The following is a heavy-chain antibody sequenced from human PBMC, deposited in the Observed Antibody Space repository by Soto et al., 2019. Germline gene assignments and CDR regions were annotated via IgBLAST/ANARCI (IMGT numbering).Heavy chain of an antibody. J-gene: IGHJ4*01. CDR3: ARARVAYFFDY. CDR2: INDSGSA. D-gene: IGHD3-3*01. Sequence: LSLTCAVSGGSFSGYFWSWIRQSPGKGLAWIGEINDSGSAKYTPSLKSRVTISLDTSKNQFSLTLRSVTAADTAVYYCARARVAYFFDYWGHGTLVTVSA. CDR1: GGSFSGYF. V-gene: IGHV4-34*01.